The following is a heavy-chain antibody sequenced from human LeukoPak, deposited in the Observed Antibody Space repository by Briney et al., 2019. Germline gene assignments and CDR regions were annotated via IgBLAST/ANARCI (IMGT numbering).Heavy chain of an antibody. D-gene: IGHD5-18*01. CDR2: ISSSGSTI. CDR1: GFTFSSYE. J-gene: IGHJ4*02. CDR3: ARGSVDTAMAGDY. V-gene: IGHV3-48*03. Sequence: GGPLRLSCAASGFTFSSYEMNWVRQAPGKGLEWVSYISSSGSTIYYADPVKGRFAITRDNAKNPLYLQMNSLRAEDTAVYYCARGSVDTAMAGDYWGQGTLVTVSS.